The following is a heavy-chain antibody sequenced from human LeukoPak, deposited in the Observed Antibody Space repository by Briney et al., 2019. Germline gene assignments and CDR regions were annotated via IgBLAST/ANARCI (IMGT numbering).Heavy chain of an antibody. CDR1: GFTFSSYA. CDR3: AKDLRSGSYSSLDY. CDR2: ISASGVST. V-gene: IGHV3-23*01. D-gene: IGHD1-26*01. J-gene: IGHJ4*02. Sequence: PGGSLRLSCAASGFTFSSYAMNWVRQAPGKGLEWVSAISASGVSTYYADSVKGRFTISRDNSKNTLYLQMISLRAEDTAIYYCAKDLRSGSYSSLDYWGQGTLVSVSS.